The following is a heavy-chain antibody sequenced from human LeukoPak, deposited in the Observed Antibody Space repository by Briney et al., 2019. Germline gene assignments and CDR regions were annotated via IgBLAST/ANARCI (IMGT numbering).Heavy chain of an antibody. D-gene: IGHD3-22*01. CDR2: INPNSGGT. V-gene: IGHV1-2*06. J-gene: IGHJ4*02. CDR1: GYTFTGYY. CDR3: ARVGGYYSYYFDY. Sequence: GASVKVSCKASGYTFTGYYMHRVRQAPGQGLEWMGRINPNSGGTNYAQKFQGRVTMTRDTSISTAYMELSRLRSDDTAVYYCARVGGYYSYYFDYWGQGTLVTVSS.